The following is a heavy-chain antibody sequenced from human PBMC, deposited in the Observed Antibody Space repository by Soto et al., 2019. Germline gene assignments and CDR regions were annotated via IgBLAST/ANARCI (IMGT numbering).Heavy chain of an antibody. D-gene: IGHD5-18*01. CDR1: GFTFSSYA. CDR2: ISYDGSNK. CDR3: ASGYSYGYALDY. J-gene: IGHJ4*02. Sequence: PGGSLRLSCAASGFTFSSYAMHWVRQAPGKGLEWVAVISYDGSNKYYADSVKGRFTISRDNSKNTLYLQMNSLRAEDTAVYYCASGYSYGYALDYWGQGTLVTVSS. V-gene: IGHV3-30-3*01.